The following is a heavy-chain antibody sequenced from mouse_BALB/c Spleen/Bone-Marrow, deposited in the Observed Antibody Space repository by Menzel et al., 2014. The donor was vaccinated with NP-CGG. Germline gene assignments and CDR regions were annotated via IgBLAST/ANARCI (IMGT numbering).Heavy chain of an antibody. J-gene: IGHJ3*01. V-gene: IGHV5-4*02. CDR2: ISDGGSYT. Sequence: DVMLVESGGGLVKPGGSLKLSCAASGFTFSDYYMYWVRQTPEKRLEWVATISDGGSYTYYPDSVKGRFTISRDNAKNNLYLQMSCLKSEDTAMYYCANYYGSTWFAYWGQGTLVTVSA. CDR3: ANYYGSTWFAY. D-gene: IGHD1-1*01. CDR1: GFTFSDYY.